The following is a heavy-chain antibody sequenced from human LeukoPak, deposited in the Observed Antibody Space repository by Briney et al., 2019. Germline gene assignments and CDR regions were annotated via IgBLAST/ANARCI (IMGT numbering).Heavy chain of an antibody. D-gene: IGHD2-15*01. V-gene: IGHV3-7*04. Sequence: GGSLRLSCAASGFTFSSYWMSWVRQAPGKGLEWVANIKQDGSEKYYVDSVKGRFTISRDNAKNSLYLRMNSLRAEDTAVYYCARVSRGYCSGGSCYGNYYFDYWGQGTLVTVSS. CDR3: ARVSRGYCSGGSCYGNYYFDY. CDR2: IKQDGSEK. J-gene: IGHJ4*02. CDR1: GFTFSSYW.